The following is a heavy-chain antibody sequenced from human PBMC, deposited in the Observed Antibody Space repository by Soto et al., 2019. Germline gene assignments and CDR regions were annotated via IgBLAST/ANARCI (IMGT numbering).Heavy chain of an antibody. D-gene: IGHD2-2*01. CDR2: IYYSGST. CDR3: ARRNIVVVPAAIANWFDP. Sequence: SETLSLTCTVSGDSISSYYWSWIRQPPGKGLEWIGYIYYSGSTNYNPSLKSRVTISVDTSKNQFSLKLSSVTAADTAVYYCARRNIVVVPAAIANWFDPWGQGTLVTVSS. J-gene: IGHJ5*02. V-gene: IGHV4-59*08. CDR1: GDSISSYY.